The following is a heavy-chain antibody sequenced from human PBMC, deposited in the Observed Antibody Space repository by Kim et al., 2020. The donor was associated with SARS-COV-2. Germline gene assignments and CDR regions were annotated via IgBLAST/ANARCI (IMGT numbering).Heavy chain of an antibody. V-gene: IGHV3-23*01. J-gene: IGHJ4*02. CDR3: AKDRTLYSSGWPYYFDY. CDR2: ISGSGGST. CDR1: GFTFSSYA. Sequence: GGSLRLSCAASGFTFSSYAMSWVRQAPGKGLERVSAISGSGGSTYYADSVKGRFTISRDNSKNTLYLQMNSLRAEDTAVYYCAKDRTLYSSGWPYYFDYWGQGTLVTVSS. D-gene: IGHD6-19*01.